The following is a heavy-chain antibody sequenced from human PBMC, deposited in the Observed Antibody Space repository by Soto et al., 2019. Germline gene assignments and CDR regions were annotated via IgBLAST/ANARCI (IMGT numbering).Heavy chain of an antibody. J-gene: IGHJ4*02. CDR3: AKGHQRWLQFDSFDY. CDR2: ISGSGGST. CDR1: GFTVSSYA. V-gene: IGHV3-23*01. D-gene: IGHD5-12*01. Sequence: PGGSLRLSCAASGFTVSSYAMSWVRQAPGKGLEWVSAISGSGGSTYYADSVKGRFTISRDNSKNTLYLQMNSLRAEDTAVYYCAKGHQRWLQFDSFDYWGQGTLVTVSS.